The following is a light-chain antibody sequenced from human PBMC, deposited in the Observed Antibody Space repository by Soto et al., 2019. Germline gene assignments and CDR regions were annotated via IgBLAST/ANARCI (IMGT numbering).Light chain of an antibody. CDR3: MQPLQSWT. J-gene: IGKJ1*01. Sequence: DILMTQSPLSLPVTPGEPASISCRSSQSLLHSNGYNYLDWYLQKPGQSPQLLIYLGSNRASGVPDRFSGSGSGTDFTLKISRVEAEDVGVYYCMQPLQSWTFGQGTKVAIK. CDR2: LGS. V-gene: IGKV2-28*01. CDR1: QSLLHSNGYNY.